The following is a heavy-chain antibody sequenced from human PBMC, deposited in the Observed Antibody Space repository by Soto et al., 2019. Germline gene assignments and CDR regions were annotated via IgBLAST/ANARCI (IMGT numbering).Heavy chain of an antibody. CDR2: ISSSSSYI. CDR1: GFTFSSYS. Sequence: GGSLRLSCAASGFTFSSYSMNWVRQAPGKGLEWVSSISSSSSYIYYADSVKGRFTISRDNAKNSLYLQMNSLRAEDTAVYYCARYHLLPGSGSYSPNWFAPRGQGTLVTVSS. V-gene: IGHV3-21*01. D-gene: IGHD3-10*01. CDR3: ARYHLLPGSGSYSPNWFAP. J-gene: IGHJ5*02.